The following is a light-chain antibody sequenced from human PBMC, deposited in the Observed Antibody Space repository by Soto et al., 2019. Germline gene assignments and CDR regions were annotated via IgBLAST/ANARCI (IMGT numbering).Light chain of an antibody. CDR2: DAS. J-gene: IGKJ1*01. V-gene: IGKV3-20*01. Sequence: EIVLTQSPGTLSLSPGERATLSCRASQRVANNYLAWYQQKPGQFPRLLIYDASIRATGIPDRFSGTGSGTDFTLTISRLAPEDSALYFCQHYGHPRWTFGPGTRVEIK. CDR3: QHYGHPRWT. CDR1: QRVANNY.